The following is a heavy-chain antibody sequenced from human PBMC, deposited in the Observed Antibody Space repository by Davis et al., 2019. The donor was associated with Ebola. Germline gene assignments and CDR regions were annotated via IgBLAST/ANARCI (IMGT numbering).Heavy chain of an antibody. CDR3: ARSDSRSSGRLDY. V-gene: IGHV1-2*02. D-gene: IGHD6-13*01. Sequence: ASVKVSCKASGYTFTGYYMHWVRQAPGQGLEWMGWINPNSGGTNYAQKFQGRVTMTRDTSISTAYMELSRLRSDDTAVYYCARSDSRSSGRLDYWSQGTLVTVSS. J-gene: IGHJ4*02. CDR2: INPNSGGT. CDR1: GYTFTGYY.